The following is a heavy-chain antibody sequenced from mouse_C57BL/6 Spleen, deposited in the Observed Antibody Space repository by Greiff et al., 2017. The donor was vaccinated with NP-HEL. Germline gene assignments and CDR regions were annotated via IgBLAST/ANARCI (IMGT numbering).Heavy chain of an antibody. Sequence: EVQGVESGPGMVKPSQSLSLTCTVTGYSITSGYDWHWIRHFPGNKLEWMGYISYSGSTNYNPSLKSRISITHDTSKNHFFLKLNSVTTEDTATYYCARDLVDYWGQGTSVTVSS. V-gene: IGHV3-1*01. CDR3: ARDLVDY. J-gene: IGHJ4*01. CDR2: ISYSGST. CDR1: GYSITSGYD.